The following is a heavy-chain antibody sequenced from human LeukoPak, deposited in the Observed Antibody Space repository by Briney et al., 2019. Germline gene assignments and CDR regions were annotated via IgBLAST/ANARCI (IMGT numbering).Heavy chain of an antibody. V-gene: IGHV1-18*04. CDR2: ISAYNGST. D-gene: IGHD7-27*01. CDR1: GYTFTSYG. CDR3: ASESGSELGGPYYYYGMDV. J-gene: IGHJ6*02. Sequence: ASVKVSCKASGYTFTSYGISWVRQAPGQGLEWMGWISAYNGSTSYAQKFQGRVTMTRDTSTSTVYMELSSLRSEDTAVYYCASESGSELGGPYYYYGMDVWGQGTTVTVSS.